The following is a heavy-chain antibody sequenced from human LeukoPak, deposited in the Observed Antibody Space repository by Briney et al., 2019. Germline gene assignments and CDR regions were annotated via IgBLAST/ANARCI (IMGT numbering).Heavy chain of an antibody. V-gene: IGHV3-33*01. CDR1: GFTFSSYG. J-gene: IGHJ6*02. CDR3: ARDMREPIYYYGMDV. D-gene: IGHD1-26*01. Sequence: PGGSLRLSCAASGFTFSSYGMHWVRQAPGKGLEWVAVIWYDGSNKYYADSVKGRFTISRDNAKNSLYLQMNSLRAEDTAVYYCARDMREPIYYYGMDVWGQGTTVTVSS. CDR2: IWYDGSNK.